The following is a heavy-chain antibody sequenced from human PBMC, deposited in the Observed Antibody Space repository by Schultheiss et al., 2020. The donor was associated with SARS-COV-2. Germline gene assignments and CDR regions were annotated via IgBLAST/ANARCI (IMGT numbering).Heavy chain of an antibody. CDR2: IDWDDDK. J-gene: IGHJ6*02. CDR1: GFSLSTSGMC. Sequence: SGPTLVKPTQTLTLTCTFSGFSLSTSGMCVSWIRQPPGKALEWLALIDWDDDKYYSTSLKTRLTISKDTSKNQVVLTMTNMDPVDTATYYCARYSYGYGNYYYYGMDVWGQGTTVTVSS. V-gene: IGHV2-70*01. CDR3: ARYSYGYGNYYYYGMDV. D-gene: IGHD5-18*01.